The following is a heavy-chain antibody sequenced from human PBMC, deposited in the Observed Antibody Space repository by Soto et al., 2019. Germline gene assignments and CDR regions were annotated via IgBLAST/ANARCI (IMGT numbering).Heavy chain of an antibody. D-gene: IGHD3-3*01. J-gene: IGHJ6*02. CDR2: ISYDGSNK. V-gene: IGHV3-30*18. CDR1: GFTFNEYA. Sequence: GGSLRLSCAASGFTFNEYAMSWVRQAPGKGLEWVAIISYDGSNKYYADSVKGRFTISRDNSKNTLYLQMNSLRAEDTAVYYCAKETTDGVVITLNYYYGMDVWGQGTTVTVSS. CDR3: AKETTDGVVITLNYYYGMDV.